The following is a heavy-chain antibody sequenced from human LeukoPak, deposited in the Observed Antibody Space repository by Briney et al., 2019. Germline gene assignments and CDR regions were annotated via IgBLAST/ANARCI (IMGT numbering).Heavy chain of an antibody. J-gene: IGHJ4*02. CDR3: ARDDNGAVAY. V-gene: IGHV1-18*01. D-gene: IGHD6-19*01. Sequence: ASVKVSCKASGYIFTSYGISWVRQAPGQGLEWMGWISGYNGDTNYAQEFQGRVTMTTDTSTSTIYMELRSLRSDDTAVYYCARDDNGAVAYWGQGTLVTVSS. CDR2: ISGYNGDT. CDR1: GYIFTSYG.